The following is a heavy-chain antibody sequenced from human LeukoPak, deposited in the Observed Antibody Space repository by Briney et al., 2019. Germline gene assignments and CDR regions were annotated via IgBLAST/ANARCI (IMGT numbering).Heavy chain of an antibody. CDR2: ISGSGGST. CDR1: GFTFTSYS. J-gene: IGHJ3*02. Sequence: GGSLRLSCAASGFTFTSYSMNWVRQAPGKGLEWVSAISGSGGSTYYADSVKGRFTISRDNSKNTLYLQMNSLRAEDTAVYYCATNSAPAAASWFTDAFDIWGQGTMVTVSS. CDR3: ATNSAPAAASWFTDAFDI. D-gene: IGHD6-13*01. V-gene: IGHV3-23*01.